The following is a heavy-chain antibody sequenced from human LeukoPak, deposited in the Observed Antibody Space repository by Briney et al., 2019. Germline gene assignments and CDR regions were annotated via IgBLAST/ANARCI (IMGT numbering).Heavy chain of an antibody. CDR3: SRDLAEAAAGLFDY. J-gene: IGHJ4*02. D-gene: IGHD6-13*01. Sequence: GGSLRLSCAASGFTFSNYGMHWVRQAPGKGLEWVSVIWYDGSNKYYADSVKGRFTISRDNSRNTLYLQMNSLRAEDTAVYYCSRDLAEAAAGLFDYWGLGALVTVSS. CDR1: GFTFSNYG. CDR2: IWYDGSNK. V-gene: IGHV3-33*01.